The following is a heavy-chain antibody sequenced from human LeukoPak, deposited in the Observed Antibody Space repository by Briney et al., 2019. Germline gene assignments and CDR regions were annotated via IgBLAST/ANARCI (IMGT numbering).Heavy chain of an antibody. D-gene: IGHD6-6*01. CDR2: ISGSGGST. Sequence: PGGSLRLSCAASGFTFSNYGMSWVRQASGKGLEWVSGISGSGGSTYYADSVRGRFTISRDNSKNTLNLQMNRLRAEDSAVYYCAKSRSLEYSSSSDFWGQGTLVTVSS. J-gene: IGHJ4*02. CDR3: AKSRSLEYSSSSDF. CDR1: GFTFSNYG. V-gene: IGHV3-23*01.